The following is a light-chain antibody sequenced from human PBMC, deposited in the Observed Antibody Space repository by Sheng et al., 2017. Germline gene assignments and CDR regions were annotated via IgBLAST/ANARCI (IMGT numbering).Light chain of an antibody. CDR1: NIGGXS. J-gene: IGLJ2*01. Sequence: SYSLTQPPSVSVAPGQTARLTCAADNIGGXSVHWYQQKTGQAPVLVVFDDRDRPSGIPERFSGSNSESTATLTINRVEAGDEADYFCQVWDTITDHVVFGGGTKLTVL. CDR3: QVWDTITDHVV. V-gene: IGLV3-21*02. CDR2: DDR.